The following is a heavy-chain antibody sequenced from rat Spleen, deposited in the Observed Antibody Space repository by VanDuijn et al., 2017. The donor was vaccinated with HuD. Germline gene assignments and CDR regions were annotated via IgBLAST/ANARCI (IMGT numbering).Heavy chain of an antibody. J-gene: IGHJ4*01. D-gene: IGHD1-4*01. Sequence: EVQLVESGGGLVQPGRSLKLSCAASGFTFSDYGVAWVRQAPTTGLEWVATISYGDSSGHSGTYYRDSVRGRFTISRDDAKSTLRLQMDSLRSEDTATYYCARHGVPGYNSYVMDVWGQGASVTVSS. V-gene: IGHV5-29*01. CDR3: ARHGVPGYNSYVMDV. CDR2: ISYGDSSGHSGT. CDR1: GFTFSDYG.